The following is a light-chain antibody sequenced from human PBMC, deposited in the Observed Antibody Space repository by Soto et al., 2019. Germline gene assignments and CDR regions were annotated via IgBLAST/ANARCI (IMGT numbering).Light chain of an antibody. J-gene: IGKJ1*01. V-gene: IGKV3-11*01. CDR3: QQRNMWPRT. CDR2: DAS. CDR1: QNIDSD. Sequence: EIVLTQSTSTLSLSPWERSTLSCMASQNIDSDLAWYQQRPGQPPRLLIYDASNRAPGIPARFGGSGSGADFTLSISSLEPEDFAVYHCQQRNMWPRTFGQGTKVDIK.